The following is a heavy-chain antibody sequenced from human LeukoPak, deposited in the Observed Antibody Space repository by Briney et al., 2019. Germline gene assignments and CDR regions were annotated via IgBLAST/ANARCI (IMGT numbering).Heavy chain of an antibody. J-gene: IGHJ3*02. V-gene: IGHV3-33*01. Sequence: GGSLRLSCAASGFTFSSYGMHWVRQVPGKGLEWVALIWYEGNTKKYADSVKGRITISRDNSKNTLYLEMNSLRAEDTAVYYCARGWGSSVYASAFDIWGQGTMVTISS. D-gene: IGHD3-22*01. CDR3: ARGWGSSVYASAFDI. CDR1: GFTFSSYG. CDR2: IWYEGNTK.